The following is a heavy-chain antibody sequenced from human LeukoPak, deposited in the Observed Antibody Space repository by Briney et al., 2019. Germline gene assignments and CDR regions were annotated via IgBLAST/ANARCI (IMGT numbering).Heavy chain of an antibody. D-gene: IGHD3-22*01. CDR3: ASGHHDAYDSSGYYYSGGYFDY. V-gene: IGHV1-69*06. CDR2: IIPIFGTA. J-gene: IGHJ4*02. CDR1: GGTFSSYA. Sequence: GASVKVSCKASGGTFSSYAISWVRQAPGQGLEWMGGIIPIFGTANYAQKFQGRVTITADKSTSTAYMELSSLRSEDTAVYYCASGHHDAYDSSGYYYSGGYFDYWGQGTLVTVSS.